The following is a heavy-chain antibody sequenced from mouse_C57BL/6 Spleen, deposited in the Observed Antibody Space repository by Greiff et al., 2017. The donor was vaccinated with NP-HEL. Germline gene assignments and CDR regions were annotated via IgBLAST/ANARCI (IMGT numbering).Heavy chain of an antibody. CDR1: GYTFTSYW. V-gene: IGHV1-69*01. CDR3: ARLTTGYFDV. Sequence: QVQLKQPGAELVMPGASVKLSCKASGYTFTSYWMHWVKQRPGQGLEWIGEIDPSDSYTNYNQKFKGKSTLTVDKSSSTAYMQLSSLTSEDSAVYYCARLTTGYFDVWGTGTTVTVSS. D-gene: IGHD1-1*01. CDR2: IDPSDSYT. J-gene: IGHJ1*03.